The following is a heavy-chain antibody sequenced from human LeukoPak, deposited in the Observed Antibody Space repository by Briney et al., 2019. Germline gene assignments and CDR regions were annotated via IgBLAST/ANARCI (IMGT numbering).Heavy chain of an antibody. D-gene: IGHD2-21*02. V-gene: IGHV4-34*10. CDR2: IHHTGNT. Sequence: SETLSLTCSVYGGSFSDSYWSWIRQPPGKGLEWIGEIHHTGNTNYNPSLMSRVTMLVDTSKKQFYLQLTSVTAADTAVYYCARERVWRYCGGDSCGWFDPWGQGTLVTVSS. CDR3: ARERVWRYCGGDSCGWFDP. CDR1: GGSFSDSY. J-gene: IGHJ5*02.